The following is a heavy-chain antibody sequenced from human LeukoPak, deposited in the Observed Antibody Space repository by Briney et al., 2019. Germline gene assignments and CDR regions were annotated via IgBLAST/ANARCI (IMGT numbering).Heavy chain of an antibody. J-gene: IGHJ4*02. CDR3: ARDRTYGEGYFDY. CDR1: GFTFDDYG. Sequence: GALRLSCAASGFTFDDYGIRWVRQAPGKGLEGVSGINWNGGSTGYADSVKGRFTISRDNAKNSLYLQMNSLRAEDTALYYCARDRTYGEGYFDYWGQGTLVTVSS. D-gene: IGHD4-17*01. V-gene: IGHV3-20*04. CDR2: INWNGGST.